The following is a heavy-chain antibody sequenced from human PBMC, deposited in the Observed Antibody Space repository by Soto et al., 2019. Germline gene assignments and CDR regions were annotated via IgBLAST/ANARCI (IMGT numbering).Heavy chain of an antibody. D-gene: IGHD3-9*01. Sequence: ASVKVSCKASGYTFTSYGISWVRQAPGQGLEWMGWISAYNGNTNYAQKLQGRVTMTTDTSTSTAYMELRSLRSDDTAVYYCARDQSSYYDILTGYYIAHDSWGQGTLVTVSS. CDR1: GYTFTSYG. CDR2: ISAYNGNT. CDR3: ARDQSSYYDILTGYYIAHDS. J-gene: IGHJ4*02. V-gene: IGHV1-18*01.